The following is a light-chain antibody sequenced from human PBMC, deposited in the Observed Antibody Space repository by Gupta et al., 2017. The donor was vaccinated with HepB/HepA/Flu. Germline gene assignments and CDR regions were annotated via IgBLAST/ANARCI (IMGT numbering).Light chain of an antibody. V-gene: IGKV3-15*01. CDR2: RAT. CDR1: QSVGTN. J-gene: IGKJ1*01. Sequence: EIVMTQSPATLSVSPGDRATLSCRASQSVGTNLAWYQQRPGQAPRLLIYRATARATGVPARFSGSGSGTEFTLSISSRQSDDIAVYYCQQDYNWHPWTFGPGTKVEIK. CDR3: QQDYNWHPWT.